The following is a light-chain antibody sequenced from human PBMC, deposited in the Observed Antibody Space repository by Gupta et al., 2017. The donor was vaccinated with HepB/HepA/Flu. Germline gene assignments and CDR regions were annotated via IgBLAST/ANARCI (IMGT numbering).Light chain of an antibody. Sequence: SYVPTPPPSVSVAPGKSARIRWGGNNIGTTSVHWYQQKPGQAPVLVVYDDSDRPSGIPDRFSGSNSGNTATLTISRVEAGDEADYYCQVWDSSSDHYVFGSGTKVTVL. V-gene: IGLV3-21*03. CDR3: QVWDSSSDHYV. J-gene: IGLJ1*01. CDR1: NIGTTS. CDR2: DDS.